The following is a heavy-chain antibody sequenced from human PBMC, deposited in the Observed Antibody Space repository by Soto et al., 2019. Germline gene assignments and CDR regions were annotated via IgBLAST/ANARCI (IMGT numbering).Heavy chain of an antibody. CDR2: ISSSSSYI. D-gene: IGHD5-18*01. Sequence: GGSLRLSCAASGFTFSSYSMNWVRQAPGKGLEWVSSISSSSSYIYYADSVKGRFTISRDNAKNSLYLQMNSLRAEDTAVYYCAREWETAMVDYYYGMDVWGQGSTVTVSS. CDR3: AREWETAMVDYYYGMDV. V-gene: IGHV3-21*01. CDR1: GFTFSSYS. J-gene: IGHJ6*02.